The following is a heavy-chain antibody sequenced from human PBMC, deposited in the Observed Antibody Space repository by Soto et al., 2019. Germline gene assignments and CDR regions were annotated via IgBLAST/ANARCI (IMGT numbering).Heavy chain of an antibody. CDR2: INSDASHT. J-gene: IGHJ5*02. Sequence: EVQLVESGGGLVQPGGSLRLSCAASGFTFSTYWMHWIRQVPGKGLEWVSRINSDASHTYYADSVKGRFTISRDNAKKTLHLEMNSLRAEDTAVYYCVRDGNCINTSCYGNWFDPWGQGTLVTVSS. CDR3: VRDGNCINTSCYGNWFDP. CDR1: GFTFSTYW. V-gene: IGHV3-74*01. D-gene: IGHD2-2*01.